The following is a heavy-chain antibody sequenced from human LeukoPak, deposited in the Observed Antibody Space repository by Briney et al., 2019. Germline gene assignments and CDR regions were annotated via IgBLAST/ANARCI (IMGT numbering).Heavy chain of an antibody. Sequence: PGGSLRLSCAASGFTFSSYSMNWVRQAPGKGLEWVSYISSSSSTIYYADSVKGRFTISRDNAKNSLYLQMNSLRAEDTAVYYCARVISSWNDAFDIWGQGTMVTVSS. CDR2: ISSSSSTI. CDR3: ARVISSWNDAFDI. CDR1: GFTFSSYS. D-gene: IGHD6-13*01. J-gene: IGHJ3*02. V-gene: IGHV3-48*04.